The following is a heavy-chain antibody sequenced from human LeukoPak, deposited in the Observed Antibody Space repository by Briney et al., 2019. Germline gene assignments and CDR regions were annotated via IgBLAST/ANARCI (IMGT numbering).Heavy chain of an antibody. D-gene: IGHD4-11*01. CDR1: GYTFTGYY. V-gene: IGHV1-2*02. CDR2: INPNSGGT. CDR3: ARAGSNYDHYYYYMDV. J-gene: IGHJ6*03. Sequence: GASVKVSCKASGYTFTGYYMHWVRQAPGQGLEWMGWINPNSGGTNYAQKFQGRVTMTRDTSKNQFSLKLSSVTAADTAVYYCARAGSNYDHYYYYMDVWGKGTTVTVSS.